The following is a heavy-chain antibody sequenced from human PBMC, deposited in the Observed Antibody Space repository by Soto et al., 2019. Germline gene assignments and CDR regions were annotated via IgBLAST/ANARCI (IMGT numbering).Heavy chain of an antibody. CDR2: FDPEDGET. J-gene: IGHJ5*02. D-gene: IGHD3-10*01. CDR3: ATSFFLWFGEPKNWFYP. CDR1: GYTLTELS. Sequence: ASVKVSCKVSGYTLTELSMHWVRQAPGKGLEWMGGFDPEDGETIYAQKFQGRVTMTEDTSTDTAYMELSSLRSEDTAVYYCATSFFLWFGEPKNWFYPWGQGTLDTVSS. V-gene: IGHV1-24*01.